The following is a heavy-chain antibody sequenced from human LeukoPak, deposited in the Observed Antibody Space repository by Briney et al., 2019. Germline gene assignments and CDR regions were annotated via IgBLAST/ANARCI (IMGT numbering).Heavy chain of an antibody. V-gene: IGHV3-7*01. CDR1: GFSFSTYW. CDR3: ARFQGEGSSSWYLVGGACDI. D-gene: IGHD6-13*01. Sequence: GGSLRLSCETSGFSFSTYWMAWVRQPPGKGLEWVANIRQDGSEKYYVDSVKGRFTISRDNSKNTLYLQMNSLRAEDTAIYYCARFQGEGSSSWYLVGGACDIWGQGTMVTVSS. CDR2: IRQDGSEK. J-gene: IGHJ3*02.